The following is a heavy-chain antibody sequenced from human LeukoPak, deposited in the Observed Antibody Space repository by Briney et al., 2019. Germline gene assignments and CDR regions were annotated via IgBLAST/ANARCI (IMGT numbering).Heavy chain of an antibody. J-gene: IGHJ4*02. Sequence: KSSETLSLTCAVYGGSFSGHYWTWIRQPPGKGLEWIGEINHSGSTTYNPSLNSRVTISVDTSKNQFSLRLSSVTAADTAVYCCARPRYGSGSLDSWGQGTLVTVSS. CDR3: ARPRYGSGSLDS. V-gene: IGHV4-34*01. CDR1: GGSFSGHY. D-gene: IGHD3-10*01. CDR2: INHSGST.